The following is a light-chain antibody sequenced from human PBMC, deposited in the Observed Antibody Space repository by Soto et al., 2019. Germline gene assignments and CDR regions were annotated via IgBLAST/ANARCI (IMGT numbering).Light chain of an antibody. V-gene: IGKV1-39*01. CDR2: AAS. Sequence: DIQMTQSPSSLSASVGDRVTITYRASQSISTNLNWYQQKPGKAPILLIFAASSLQSGVPSRFSGSGSGTDFTLTISSLQAEDFATYYCLQSYTSRRTFGGGTKLEIK. CDR3: LQSYTSRRT. J-gene: IGKJ4*01. CDR1: QSISTN.